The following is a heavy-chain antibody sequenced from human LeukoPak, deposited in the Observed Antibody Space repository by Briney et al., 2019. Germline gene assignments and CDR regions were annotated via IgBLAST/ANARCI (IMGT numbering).Heavy chain of an antibody. J-gene: IGHJ4*02. D-gene: IGHD3-10*01. CDR1: GFTFSSYE. CDR2: ISSSGSTI. V-gene: IGHV3-48*03. Sequence: PGGSPRLSCAASGFTFSSYEMNWVRQAPGKGLEWVSYISSSGSTIYYADSVKGRFTISRDNAKNSLYLQMNSLRAEDTAVYYCARDRSPGNFDYWGQGTLVTVSS. CDR3: ARDRSPGNFDY.